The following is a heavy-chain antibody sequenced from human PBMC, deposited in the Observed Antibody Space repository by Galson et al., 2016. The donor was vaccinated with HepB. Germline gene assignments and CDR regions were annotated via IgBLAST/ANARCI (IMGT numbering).Heavy chain of an antibody. J-gene: IGHJ6*04. V-gene: IGHV3-23*01. CDR3: VQGSTAPAV. CDR1: GFTFNNYG. Sequence: SLRLSCAASGFTFNNYGMTWVRQAPGKGLEVVSSISPSGDSRDYADSVKGRFTISRDNSKNTLSLQMNSLRAEDPAVYYCVQGSTAPAVWGKGTTVTVSS. CDR2: ISPSGDSR. D-gene: IGHD1-26*01.